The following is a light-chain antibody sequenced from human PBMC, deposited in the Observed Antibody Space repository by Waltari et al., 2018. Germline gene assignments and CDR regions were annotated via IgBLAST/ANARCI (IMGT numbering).Light chain of an antibody. CDR3: QQYNKWPPLT. Sequence: EIVMTQSPATLSVSPGERATLSCRASENVYSNLAWYQQKPDQAPRLLIYGASTRATGVPARFSGSGSGTVFTLTINSLQSEDFAVYYCQQYNKWPPLTFGQGTKVEIK. CDR2: GAS. V-gene: IGKV3-15*01. CDR1: ENVYSN. J-gene: IGKJ1*01.